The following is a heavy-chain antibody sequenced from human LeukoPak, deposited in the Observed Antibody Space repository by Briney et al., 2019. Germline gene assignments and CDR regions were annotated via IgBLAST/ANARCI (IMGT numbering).Heavy chain of an antibody. CDR2: MNPNSGNT. D-gene: IGHD2-21*01. CDR1: AYTFTSYD. Sequence: ASVKVSCKASAYTFTSYDINWVRQATGQGLEWMGWMNPNSGNTGYAQKFQGRVTMTRNTSISTAYMELSSLTSEETAVYYCARVREVWWNPHDVFDIWGQGTRVTVSS. J-gene: IGHJ3*02. V-gene: IGHV1-8*01. CDR3: ARVREVWWNPHDVFDI.